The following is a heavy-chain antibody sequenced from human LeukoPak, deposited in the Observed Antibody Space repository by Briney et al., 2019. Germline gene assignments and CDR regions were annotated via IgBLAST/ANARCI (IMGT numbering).Heavy chain of an antibody. D-gene: IGHD3-3*01. CDR2: IIPIFGTA. V-gene: IGHV1-69*05. J-gene: IGHJ5*02. CDR1: GGTFSSYA. CDR3: ARGYDFWSGSNWFDP. Sequence: SVRVSCKASGGTFSSYAISWVRQAPGQGLEWMGRIIPIFGTANYAQKFQGRVTITTDESTSTAYMELSSLRSEDTAVYYCARGYDFWSGSNWFDPWGQGTLVTVSS.